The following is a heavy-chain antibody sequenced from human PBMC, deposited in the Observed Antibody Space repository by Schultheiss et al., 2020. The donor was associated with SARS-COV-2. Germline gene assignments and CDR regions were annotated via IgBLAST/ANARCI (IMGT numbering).Heavy chain of an antibody. CDR2: MNPNSGGT. CDR1: GYTFTGYY. Sequence: ASVKVSCKASGYTFTGYYMHWVRQAPGQGLEWMGWMNPNSGGTNYAQKFQGRVTMTRDTSISTAYMELSRLRSDDTAVYYCARLAEGTTGTTGWHYYGMDVWGQGTTVTVSS. CDR3: ARLAEGTTGTTGWHYYGMDV. V-gene: IGHV1-2*02. D-gene: IGHD1-1*01. J-gene: IGHJ6*02.